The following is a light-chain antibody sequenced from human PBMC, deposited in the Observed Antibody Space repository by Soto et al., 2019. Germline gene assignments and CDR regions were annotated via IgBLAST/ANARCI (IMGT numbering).Light chain of an antibody. J-gene: IGKJ4*01. CDR1: QGVSSY. CDR2: DAS. CDR3: QQRSNWPPLT. Sequence: EIVLTQSPATLSLSPGERATLSCRASQGVSSYLAWYQQKPGQAPRLLIYDASNRATGIPARFSGSGPGTDFTLTISSLEPEDCAVYYCQQRSNWPPLTFGGGTKVEIK. V-gene: IGKV3D-11*01.